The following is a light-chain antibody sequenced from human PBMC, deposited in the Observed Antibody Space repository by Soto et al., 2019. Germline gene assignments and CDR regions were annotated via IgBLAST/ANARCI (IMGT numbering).Light chain of an antibody. J-gene: IGKJ4*01. CDR1: QSVSSD. V-gene: IGKV3-15*01. CDR2: GAS. Sequence: EIVMTQSPATLSLSPGERATLSCRASQSVSSDLAWYQHKPGQAPRLLIYGASTRATGLPARFSGSGSGTEFTLTISSLQSEDVAVYYCQQYNNWSPLTFGGGTKVEIK. CDR3: QQYNNWSPLT.